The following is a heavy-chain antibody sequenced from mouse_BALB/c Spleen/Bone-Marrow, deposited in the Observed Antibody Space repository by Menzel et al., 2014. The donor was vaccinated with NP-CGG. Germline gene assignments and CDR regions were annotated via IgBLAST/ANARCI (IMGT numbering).Heavy chain of an antibody. D-gene: IGHD2-14*01. CDR2: ISDAGSYT. CDR1: GFTFSDYY. V-gene: IGHV5-4*02. J-gene: IGHJ3*01. CDR3: ARDGDYRYAWFAY. Sequence: EVQRVESGGDLVKPGGSLKLSCAASGFTFSDYYMYWVRQTPEKRLEWVATISDAGSYTYYPDSVKGRFTISRDNAKNNLYLQMISLKSEDTAMYYCARDGDYRYAWFAYWGQGTLVTVST.